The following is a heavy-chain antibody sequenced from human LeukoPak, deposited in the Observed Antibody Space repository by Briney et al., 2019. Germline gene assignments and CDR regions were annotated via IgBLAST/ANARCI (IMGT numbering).Heavy chain of an antibody. CDR2: MIPIFGTA. Sequence: GASVKVSCKASGGTFSSYAISWVRQAPGQGLEWMGRMIPIFGTANYAQKFQGRVTITTDESTSTAYMELSSLRSEDTAVYYCARVQYYDSSGYYRAEYFQHWGQSTLVTVSS. V-gene: IGHV1-69*05. D-gene: IGHD3-22*01. CDR3: ARVQYYDSSGYYRAEYFQH. J-gene: IGHJ1*01. CDR1: GGTFSSYA.